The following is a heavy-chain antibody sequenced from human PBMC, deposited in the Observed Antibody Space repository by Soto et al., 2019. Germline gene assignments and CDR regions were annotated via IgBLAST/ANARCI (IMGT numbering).Heavy chain of an antibody. CDR1: GGSISSRSYY. V-gene: IGHV4-39*01. J-gene: IGHJ6*02. Sequence: SSETLSLTCTVSGGSISSRSYYWGWIRQPPGKGLEWIGNIYYSGTTYHSPSLKSRVTMSVDTSKNQFSLKLTSVTAADSAVYYCARQWGGHAYTYSYGMDVWGQGTTVTVSS. CDR3: ARQWGGHAYTYSYGMDV. CDR2: IYYSGTT. D-gene: IGHD5-12*01.